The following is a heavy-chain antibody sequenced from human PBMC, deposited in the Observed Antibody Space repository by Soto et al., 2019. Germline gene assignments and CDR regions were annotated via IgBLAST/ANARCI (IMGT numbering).Heavy chain of an antibody. CDR3: ARGTDSSFDS. D-gene: IGHD1-1*01. Sequence: SQTLSLTCAISGDSVSSNSAAWNWIRQPPARGLEWLGRTYYRSKWYNDYVVSMKSRISINPDTSKNQFSLQLNSVTPEDTAVYYCARGTDSSFDSWGQGSPVTVS. J-gene: IGHJ4*02. CDR2: TYYRSKWYN. CDR1: GDSVSSNSAA. V-gene: IGHV6-1*01.